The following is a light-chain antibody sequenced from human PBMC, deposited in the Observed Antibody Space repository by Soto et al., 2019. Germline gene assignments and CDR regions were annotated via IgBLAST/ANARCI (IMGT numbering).Light chain of an antibody. Sequence: QSALTQPRSVSGSPGQSVTISCTGTSSDVGGYNYVSWYKQHPGKAPKLLIYDVSKRPSGVPDRFSGSKSGNTASLTISVLQAEDEADYYCCSYAGSYTLYVFGTGTKLTVL. CDR1: SSDVGGYNY. CDR3: CSYAGSYTLYV. J-gene: IGLJ1*01. V-gene: IGLV2-11*01. CDR2: DVS.